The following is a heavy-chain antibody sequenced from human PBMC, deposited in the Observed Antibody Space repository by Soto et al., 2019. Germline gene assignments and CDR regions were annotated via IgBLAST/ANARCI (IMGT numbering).Heavy chain of an antibody. J-gene: IGHJ4*02. V-gene: IGHV3-23*01. Sequence: PGGSLRLSCAASGLTFSTYWMSWVRQAPGKGLEWVSVISGSGGSTYYADSVKGRFTISRDNSKNTLYLQMNSLRAEDTAVYYCAKTVIVLMVYALGYWGQGTLVTVSS. CDR2: ISGSGGST. D-gene: IGHD2-8*01. CDR3: AKTVIVLMVYALGY. CDR1: GLTFSTYW.